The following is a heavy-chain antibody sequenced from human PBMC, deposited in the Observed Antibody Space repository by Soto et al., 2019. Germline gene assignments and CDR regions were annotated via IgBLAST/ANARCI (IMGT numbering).Heavy chain of an antibody. Sequence: PGESLKISCQGSGYTFTNYWIGWVRQMPGKVLEWMGIIYPGDSDTKYNPSFQGQVTISADKSITTTYLQWSSLKASDTAIYYCAASIFYYGMDVWGQGSTVTVSS. CDR2: IYPGDSDT. CDR3: AASIFYYGMDV. V-gene: IGHV5-51*01. CDR1: GYTFTNYW. J-gene: IGHJ6*02.